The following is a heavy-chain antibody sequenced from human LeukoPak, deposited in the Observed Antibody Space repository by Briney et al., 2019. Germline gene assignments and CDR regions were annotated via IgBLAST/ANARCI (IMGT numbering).Heavy chain of an antibody. V-gene: IGHV4-39*01. D-gene: IGHD3-22*01. CDR3: ARPTYYYDSSGYLVLGYFDY. J-gene: IGHJ4*02. CDR1: GGSISSSSYY. CDR2: IYYSGST. Sequence: SETLSLTCTVSGGSISSSSYYWGWTRQPPGKGLEWIGSIYYSGSTYYNPSLKSRVTISVDTSKNQFSLKLSSVTAADTAVYYCARPTYYYDSSGYLVLGYFDYWGQGTLVTVSS.